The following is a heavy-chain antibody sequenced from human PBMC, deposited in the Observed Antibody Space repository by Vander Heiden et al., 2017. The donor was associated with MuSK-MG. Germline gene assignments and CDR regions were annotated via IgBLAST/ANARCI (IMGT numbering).Heavy chain of an antibody. Sequence: EVQLVDSGGGLVQPGRSLRLSCAASGFTFDDYAMHWVRQAPGKGRGGVSCISWNSGSIGYADSVKGRFTISRDNAKNSLYLQMNSRRAEDTALYYCANSGHWGQGTLVTVSS. CDR2: ISWNSGSI. V-gene: IGHV3-9*01. CDR1: GFTFDDYA. J-gene: IGHJ4*02. D-gene: IGHD5-12*01. CDR3: ANSGH.